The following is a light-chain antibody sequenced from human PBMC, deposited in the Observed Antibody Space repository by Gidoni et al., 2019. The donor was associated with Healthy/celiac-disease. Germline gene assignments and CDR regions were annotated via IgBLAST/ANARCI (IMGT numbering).Light chain of an antibody. CDR3: QQYGSSPH. Sequence: EIVLTQSPGTLSLSPGERATLSCRASQSVSSSYLAWYQQKPGQAPRLLIYGAPSSGSGTDFTLTISRLEPEDFAVYYCQQYGSSPHFGQGTRLEIK. J-gene: IGKJ5*01. CDR1: QSVSSSY. V-gene: IGKV3-20*01. CDR2: GAP.